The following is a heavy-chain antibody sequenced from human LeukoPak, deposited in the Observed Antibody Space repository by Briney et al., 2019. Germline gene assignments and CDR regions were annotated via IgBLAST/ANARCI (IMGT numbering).Heavy chain of an antibody. CDR3: ARSLQGNPTYDAFDI. V-gene: IGHV4-34*01. CDR2: INHSGST. CDR1: GGSFSGYC. J-gene: IGHJ3*02. Sequence: SETLSLTCAVYGGSFSGYCWSWIRQPPGKGLEWIGEINHSGSTNYNPSLKSRVTISVDTSKNQFSLKLSSVTAADTAVYYCARSLQGNPTYDAFDIWGQGTMVTVSS. D-gene: IGHD4-23*01.